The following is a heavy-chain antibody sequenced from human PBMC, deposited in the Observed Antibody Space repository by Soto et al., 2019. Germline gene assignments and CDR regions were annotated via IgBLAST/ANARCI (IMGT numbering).Heavy chain of an antibody. Sequence: QVQLVQSGAEVKKPGSSVKVSCKASGGTFSSYTISWVRQAPGQGLEWMGRIIPILGIANYAQKFQGRVTITADKSTSTAYMELSSLRSEDTAVYYCARDPEDPRYGMDVWGQGTTVTVSS. CDR3: ARDPEDPRYGMDV. V-gene: IGHV1-69*08. J-gene: IGHJ6*02. CDR2: IIPILGIA. CDR1: GGTFSSYT.